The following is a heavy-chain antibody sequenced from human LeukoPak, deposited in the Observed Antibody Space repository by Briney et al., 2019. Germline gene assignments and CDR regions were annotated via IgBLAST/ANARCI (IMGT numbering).Heavy chain of an antibody. CDR2: ISAYNGNT. J-gene: IGHJ4*02. D-gene: IGHD2-15*01. CDR1: GYTFNSHG. CDR3: ARDVHYCSGGSCYSYFDY. V-gene: IGHV1-18*01. Sequence: AASVKVSCKASGYTFNSHGISWVRQAPGQGLEWMGWISAYNGNTNYAQKLQGRVTMTTDTSTSTAYMELRSLRSDDTAVYYCARDVHYCSGGSCYSYFDYWGQGPWSPSPQ.